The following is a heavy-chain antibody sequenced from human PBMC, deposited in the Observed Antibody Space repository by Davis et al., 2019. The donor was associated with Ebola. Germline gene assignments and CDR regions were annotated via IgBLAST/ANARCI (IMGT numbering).Heavy chain of an antibody. CDR3: ARDLPGGDWYFDL. CDR1: GFTFGSYA. D-gene: IGHD1-14*01. V-gene: IGHV3-30*04. J-gene: IGHJ2*01. CDR2: ISYDGSNK. Sequence: GESLKISCAASGFTFGSYAMHWVRQAPGKGLEWVAVISYDGSNKYYADSVKGRFTISRDNSKNTLYLQMSSLRAEDTAVYYCARDLPGGDWYFDLWGRGTLVTVSS.